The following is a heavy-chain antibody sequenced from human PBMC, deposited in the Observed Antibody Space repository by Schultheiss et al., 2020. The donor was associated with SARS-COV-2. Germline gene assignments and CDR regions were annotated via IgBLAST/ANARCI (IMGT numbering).Heavy chain of an antibody. CDR1: GFTFSSYS. D-gene: IGHD3-22*01. CDR2: ISSSSSYI. J-gene: IGHJ4*02. CDR3: AKGDTTGYSYQYFDY. V-gene: IGHV3-21*04. Sequence: GGSLRLSCAASGFTFSSYSMNWVRQAPGKGLEWVSSISSSSSYIYYADSVKGRFTISRDNSKNTLYLQMFSLRAEDTAVYYCAKGDTTGYSYQYFDYWGQGTLVTVSS.